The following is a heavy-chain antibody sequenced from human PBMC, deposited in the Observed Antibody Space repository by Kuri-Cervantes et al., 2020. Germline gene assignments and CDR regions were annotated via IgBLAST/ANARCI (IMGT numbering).Heavy chain of an antibody. J-gene: IGHJ6*02. CDR1: GFTFSSYD. CDR2: IGTAGDT. Sequence: GGSLRLSCAASGFTFSSYDMHWVRQATGKGLEWASAIGTAGDTYYPGSVKGRFTISRENAKNSLYLQMNSLRAGDTAVYYCARSRGFRANYYYGMDVWGQGTTVTVSS. D-gene: IGHD3-10*01. CDR3: ARSRGFRANYYYGMDV. V-gene: IGHV3-13*01.